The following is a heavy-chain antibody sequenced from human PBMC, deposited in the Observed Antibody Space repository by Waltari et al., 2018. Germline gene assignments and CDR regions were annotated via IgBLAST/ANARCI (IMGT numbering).Heavy chain of an antibody. D-gene: IGHD1-26*01. CDR3: ASDVHSGRYGWFDP. V-gene: IGHV3-74*01. Sequence: EVQLVESGGGLVHPGGSLSLSCEASGFTFSTFWGHWVRQVPGKGLVWVSRIKSDGSATSYADSVKGRFTISRDDAKNTVYLQMNSLRVEDTAVYHCASDVHSGRYGWFDPWGQGTLVTVSS. CDR1: GFTFSTFW. CDR2: IKSDGSAT. J-gene: IGHJ5*02.